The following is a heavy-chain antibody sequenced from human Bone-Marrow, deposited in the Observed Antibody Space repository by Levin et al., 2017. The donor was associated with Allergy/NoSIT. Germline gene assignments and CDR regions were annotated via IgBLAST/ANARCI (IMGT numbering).Heavy chain of an antibody. J-gene: IGHJ4*02. CDR1: GYSFTVYA. V-gene: IGHV1-3*01. CDR3: ARDTSKDY. Sequence: ASVKVSCKTSGYSFTVYAMHWVRQAPGQGLEWMGCINVGNGETDYSQEFQGRLTLTRDTSANTAYLELTSLRSEDTAIYYCARDTSKDYWGQGTLVTVSS. CDR2: INVGNGET.